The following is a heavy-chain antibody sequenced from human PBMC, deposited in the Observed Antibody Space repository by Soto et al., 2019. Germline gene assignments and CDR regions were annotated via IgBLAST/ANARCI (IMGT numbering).Heavy chain of an antibody. V-gene: IGHV3-33*08. Sequence: QVQLVESGGGVVQPGRSLRLSCAASGFTFSSYGMHWVRQAPGKGLEWVAVIWYDGSDKYYADSVKGRFTISRDNSKNTLYLQMNSLRAEDTDVYYCALSWYSYYFDLWGQGTLVTVSS. D-gene: IGHD1-1*01. J-gene: IGHJ4*02. CDR3: ALSWYSYYFDL. CDR2: IWYDGSDK. CDR1: GFTFSSYG.